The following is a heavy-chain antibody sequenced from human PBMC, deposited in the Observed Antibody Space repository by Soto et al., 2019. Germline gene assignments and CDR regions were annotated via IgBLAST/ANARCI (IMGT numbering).Heavy chain of an antibody. D-gene: IGHD1-1*01. CDR2: INHSGST. J-gene: IGHJ5*02. Sequence: PSETLSLTCAVYGGSFSGYYWSWIRQPPGKGLEWIGEINHSGSTNYNPSLKSRVTISVDTSKNQFSLKLSSVTAADTAVYYCARGKVRLERRGWFDPWGQGTLVTVSS. CDR1: GGSFSGYY. CDR3: ARGKVRLERRGWFDP. V-gene: IGHV4-34*01.